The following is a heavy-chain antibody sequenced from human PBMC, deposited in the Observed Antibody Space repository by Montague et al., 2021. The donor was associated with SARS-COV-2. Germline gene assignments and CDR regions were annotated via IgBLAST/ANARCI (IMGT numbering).Heavy chain of an antibody. V-gene: IGHV2-5*02. CDR3: ALRGGSSWTKPYFNY. CDR2: IYWDDDK. CDR1: GFSLSTSGEA. J-gene: IGHJ4*02. D-gene: IGHD6-13*01. Sequence: PALVKPTQTLTLTCTLSGFSLSTSGEAVGWIRQPPGKALEWFALIYWDDDKRYSLSLKSRLTITKDTSKNQVLLTMTNMDPVDAATYYCALRGGSSWTKPYFNYGGQGTLVTVSS.